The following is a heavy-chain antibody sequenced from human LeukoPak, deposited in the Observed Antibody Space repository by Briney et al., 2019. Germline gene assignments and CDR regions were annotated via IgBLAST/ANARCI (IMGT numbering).Heavy chain of an antibody. CDR2: INHSGST. CDR1: GGSFSGYY. CDR3: ARADPIVGATSGFYY. Sequence: PSETLSLTCAVYGGSFSGYYWSWIRQPPGKGLEWIGEINHSGSTNYNPSLKSRVTISVDTSRNQFSLKLSSVTAADTAVYYCARADPIVGATSGFYYWGQGTLVTVSS. D-gene: IGHD1-26*01. V-gene: IGHV4-34*01. J-gene: IGHJ4*02.